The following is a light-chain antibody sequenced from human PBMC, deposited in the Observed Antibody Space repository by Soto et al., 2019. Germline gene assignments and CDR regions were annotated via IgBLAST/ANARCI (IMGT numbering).Light chain of an antibody. J-gene: IGKJ4*01. CDR3: QQRSNGPLP. Sequence: EIVLTQSPATLSLSPGERATLSCRASQSVSSYLAWYQQKPGQAPRLLIYDASNRATGIPARFSGSGSGTDFTLTISSLEPEYFAVYYCQQRSNGPLPFGGGTKVDIK. V-gene: IGKV3-11*01. CDR1: QSVSSY. CDR2: DAS.